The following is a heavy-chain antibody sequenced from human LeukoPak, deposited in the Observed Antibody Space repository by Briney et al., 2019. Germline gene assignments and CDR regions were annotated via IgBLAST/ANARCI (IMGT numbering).Heavy chain of an antibody. CDR3: ASLMYSSGPYDY. V-gene: IGHV1-46*01. CDR1: GSTFTSYY. CDR2: INPSGGST. Sequence: GASVNVSCKASGSTFTSYYMHWVRQAPEQGLEWMGIINPSGGSTSYAQKFQGRVTMTRDTSTSTVYMELSSLRSEDTAVYYCASLMYSSGPYDYWGQGTLVTVSS. D-gene: IGHD6-19*01. J-gene: IGHJ4*02.